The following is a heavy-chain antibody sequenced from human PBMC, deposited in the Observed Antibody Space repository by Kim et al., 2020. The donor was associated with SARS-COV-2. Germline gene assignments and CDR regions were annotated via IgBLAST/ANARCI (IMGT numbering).Heavy chain of an antibody. CDR2: INHSGST. CDR1: GGSFSGYY. CDR3: ARGDRYVMTVHFDY. J-gene: IGHJ4*02. D-gene: IGHD3-16*01. Sequence: SETLSLTCAVYGGSFSGYYWSWIRQPPGKGLEWIGEINHSGSTNYNPSLKSRVTISVDTSKNQFSLRLSSVTAADTAVYYCARGDRYVMTVHFDYWGQGTLVTVSS. V-gene: IGHV4-34*01.